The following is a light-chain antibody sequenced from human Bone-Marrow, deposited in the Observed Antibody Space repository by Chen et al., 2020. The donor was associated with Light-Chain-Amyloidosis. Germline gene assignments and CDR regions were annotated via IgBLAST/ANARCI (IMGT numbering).Light chain of an antibody. Sequence: QSALTQPASVSGSTGQSITISCTGTTSDVGHYDLVSWYQQPPGKAPKLLIYEDTKRPSGISNRFSGSTSGNTASLTISGLQAEDEADYYCCSYAASVVSNYVFGTGTKVIVL. CDR3: CSYAASVVSNYV. V-gene: IGLV2-23*01. CDR1: TSDVGHYDL. CDR2: EDT. J-gene: IGLJ1*01.